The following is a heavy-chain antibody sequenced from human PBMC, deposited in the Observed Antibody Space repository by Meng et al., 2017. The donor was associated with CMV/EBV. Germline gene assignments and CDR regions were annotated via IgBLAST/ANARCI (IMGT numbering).Heavy chain of an antibody. CDR3: ARGRGLVYYYGMDV. Sequence: SVKVSCKASGGTFSSYAISWVRQAPGQGLEWMGGVIPIFGTANYAQKFQGRVTITTDESTSTAYMELSSLRSEDTAVYYCARGRGLVYYYGMDVWGQETTVTVSS. J-gene: IGHJ6*02. D-gene: IGHD3-10*01. V-gene: IGHV1-69*05. CDR1: GGTFSSYA. CDR2: VIPIFGTA.